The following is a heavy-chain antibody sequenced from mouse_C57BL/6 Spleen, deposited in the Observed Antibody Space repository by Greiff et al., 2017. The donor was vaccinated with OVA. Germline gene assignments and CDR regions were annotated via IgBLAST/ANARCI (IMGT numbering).Heavy chain of an antibody. CDR3: ARYKIAYAMAY. Sequence: EVKLMESGGGLVQPGGSLSLSCAASGFTFTDYYMSWVRQPPGKALEWLGFIRNKANGYTTEYSAYVKGRFTISRDNSRSILYLQMNALSAEDSATYYCARYKIAYAMAYWCQGTSVTVSS. CDR1: GFTFTDYY. J-gene: IGHJ4*01. V-gene: IGHV7-3*01. CDR2: IRNKANGYTT.